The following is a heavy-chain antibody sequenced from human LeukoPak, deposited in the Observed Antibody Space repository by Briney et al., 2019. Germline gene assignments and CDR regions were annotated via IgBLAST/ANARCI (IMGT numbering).Heavy chain of an antibody. D-gene: IGHD3-3*01. CDR1: GGTFISYA. CDR3: ARGPSVDFWSGYSSDYFDY. Sequence: SVKVSCKASGGTFISYAISWVRQAPGQGLEWRGGIIPIFGTANYAQKFQGRVTITADESTSTAYMELSSLRSEDTAVYYCARGPSVDFWSGYSSDYFDYWGQGTLVTVSS. CDR2: IIPIFGTA. J-gene: IGHJ4*02. V-gene: IGHV1-69*13.